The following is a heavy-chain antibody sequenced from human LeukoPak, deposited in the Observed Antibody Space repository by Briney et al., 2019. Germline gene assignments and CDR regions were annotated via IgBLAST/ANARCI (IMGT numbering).Heavy chain of an antibody. CDR1: GYTFTGYY. Sequence: GASVKVSCKASGYTFTGYYMHWVRQAPGRGLEWVGWINPNSGGTNYAQKFQGRVTMTRDTSISTAYMELSRLRSDDTAVYYCARDIHDYGDSENWGQGTLVTVSS. V-gene: IGHV1-2*02. J-gene: IGHJ4*02. D-gene: IGHD4-17*01. CDR3: ARDIHDYGDSEN. CDR2: INPNSGGT.